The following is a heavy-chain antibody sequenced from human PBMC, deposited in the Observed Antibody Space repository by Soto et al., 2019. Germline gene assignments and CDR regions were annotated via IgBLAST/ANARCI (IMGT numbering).Heavy chain of an antibody. D-gene: IGHD3-10*01. V-gene: IGHV6-1*01. CDR3: AGVLWLRGTEV. J-gene: IGHJ6*01. CDR1: VYGVSSSSAA. CDR2: TYYRSKWIH. Sequence: PSQTLSLTCDISVYGVSSSSAAWNWMIQSPSRGLEWLGRTYYRSKWIHEYTVSMESRITINPDTSKNQFSLHIYSVTPEDTAVYYCAGVLWLRGTEVWGQGTPVIVSS.